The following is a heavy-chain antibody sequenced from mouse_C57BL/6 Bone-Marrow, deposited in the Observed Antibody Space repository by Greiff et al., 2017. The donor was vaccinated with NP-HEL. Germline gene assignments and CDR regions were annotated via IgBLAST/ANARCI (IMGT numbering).Heavy chain of an antibody. CDR1: GYTFTEYT. D-gene: IGHD2-4*01. CDR3: ARHGHYYDYDVWFAY. V-gene: IGHV1-62-2*01. CDR2: FYPGSGSI. J-gene: IGHJ3*01. Sequence: VQLQHSGAELVKPGASVKLSCKASGYTFTEYTLHWVKQRSGQGLEWIGWFYPGSGSIKYNEKFKDKATLTADNSSSTFYMELSRLTSEDAAVYFCARHGHYYDYDVWFAYWGQGTLVTVSA.